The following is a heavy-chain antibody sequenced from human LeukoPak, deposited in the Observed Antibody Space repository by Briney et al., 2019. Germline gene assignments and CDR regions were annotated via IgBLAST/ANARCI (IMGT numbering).Heavy chain of an antibody. J-gene: IGHJ3*02. D-gene: IGHD5-24*01. V-gene: IGHV4-39*01. Sequence: PSETLSLTCTVFGGSISSRRYYWGWIRQPPGKGLEWIGTIYYNGDTYYDPSLKSRVTISVDTSKNQFSLKLSSVTAADTAVYYCASPREMATIYDAFDIWGQGTMVTVSS. CDR1: GGSISSRRYY. CDR2: IYYNGDT. CDR3: ASPREMATIYDAFDI.